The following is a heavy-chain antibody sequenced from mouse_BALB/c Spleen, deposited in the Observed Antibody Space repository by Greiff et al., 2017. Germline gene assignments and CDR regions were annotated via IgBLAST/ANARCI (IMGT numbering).Heavy chain of an antibody. D-gene: IGHD2-14*01. V-gene: IGHV4-1*02. Sequence: EVKLMESGGGLVQPGGSLKLSCAASGFAFSRYWMSWVRQAPGKGLEWIGEINPDSSTINYTPSLKDKFIITRDNAKNTQYLQMSKVRSEDTALYYCARGYRYAMDYWGQGTSVTVSS. CDR1: GFAFSRYW. CDR2: INPDSSTI. CDR3: ARGYRYAMDY. J-gene: IGHJ4*01.